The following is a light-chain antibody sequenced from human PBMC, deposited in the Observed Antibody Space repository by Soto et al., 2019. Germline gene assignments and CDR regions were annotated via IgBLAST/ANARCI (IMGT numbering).Light chain of an antibody. CDR1: HDIGNY. V-gene: IGKV1-27*01. CDR2: AAS. Sequence: DIQMTQSPSSLSASVGDRVTITCRASHDIGNYLAWYQQKPGKGPKLLVFAASTLQSGVPSRFSGRGSGTDFTLSISSLQPEDVASYYCQTYSSAPITFGQGTRLEIK. J-gene: IGKJ5*01. CDR3: QTYSSAPIT.